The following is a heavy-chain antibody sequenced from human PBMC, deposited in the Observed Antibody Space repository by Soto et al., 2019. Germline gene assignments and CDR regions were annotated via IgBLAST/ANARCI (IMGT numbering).Heavy chain of an antibody. V-gene: IGHV3-30*18. CDR2: ISYDGSNE. J-gene: IGHJ4*02. Sequence: QVQLVESGGGVVQPGRSLRISCAASGFTFSSYGMHWVRQAPGKGLKWVAVISYDGSNEYYADSVKGRFTISRDNSNNTLYLQMTSLTPEDTAFYYCAKAYEVVWDSGSLYAVDFWGQGTLVTVSS. D-gene: IGHD6-13*01. CDR3: AKAYEVVWDSGSLYAVDF. CDR1: GFTFSSYG.